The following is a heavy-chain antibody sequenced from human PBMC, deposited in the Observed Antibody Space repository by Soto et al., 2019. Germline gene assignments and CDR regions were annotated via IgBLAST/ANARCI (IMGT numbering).Heavy chain of an antibody. CDR3: ARHGYNYGGGYFDY. Sequence: EVQLVESGGGLVQPGGSLRLSCAASGVTVSSNYMSWVHKAPGKGLEWVSVIYSGGSTYYADSVKGRFTISRDNSKNTLYLQMNSLSAEDTAVYYCARHGYNYGGGYFDYWGQGTLVTVSS. CDR1: GVTVSSNY. D-gene: IGHD5-18*01. CDR2: IYSGGST. V-gene: IGHV3-66*04. J-gene: IGHJ4*02.